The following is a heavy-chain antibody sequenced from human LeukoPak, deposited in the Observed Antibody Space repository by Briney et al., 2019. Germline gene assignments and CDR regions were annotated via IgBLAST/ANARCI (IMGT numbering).Heavy chain of an antibody. D-gene: IGHD5-18*01. Sequence: ASVKVSCKASGYTFTGYYMHWVRQAPGQGLEWMGWINPNSGGTNYAQKFQGRVTTTRDTSISTAYMELSRLRSDDTAVYYCARGSPRIQLWPIDYWGQGTLVTVSS. CDR2: INPNSGGT. J-gene: IGHJ4*02. CDR1: GYTFTGYY. CDR3: ARGSPRIQLWPIDY. V-gene: IGHV1-2*02.